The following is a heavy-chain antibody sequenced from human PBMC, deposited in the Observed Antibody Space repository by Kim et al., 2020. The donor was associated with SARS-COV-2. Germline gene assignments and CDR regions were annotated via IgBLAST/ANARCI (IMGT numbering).Heavy chain of an antibody. Sequence: GGSLRLSCTASGFTFGDYAMTWVRQAPGKGLEWVGFIREKAYGGTTQYAASVKGRFTISRDDSKSIAYLQMNSLKTADTALYYCTRGLQLDYWGQGTLVTVSS. CDR1: GFTFGDYA. D-gene: IGHD5-18*01. CDR3: TRGLQLDY. CDR2: IREKAYGGTT. V-gene: IGHV3-49*04. J-gene: IGHJ4*02.